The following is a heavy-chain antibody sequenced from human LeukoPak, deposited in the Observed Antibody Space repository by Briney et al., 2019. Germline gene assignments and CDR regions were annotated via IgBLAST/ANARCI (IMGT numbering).Heavy chain of an antibody. V-gene: IGHV1-69*06. CDR2: IIPIFGTA. CDR1: GGTFSSYA. CDR3: ARQIAAAGPFDY. D-gene: IGHD6-13*01. J-gene: IGHJ4*02. Sequence: GASVKVSCKASGGTFSSYAISWVRQAPGQGLEWMGGIIPIFGTANYAQKFQGRVTITADKSTSTAYMELSSLRSEDTAVYYCARQIAAAGPFDYWGQGTLVTVSS.